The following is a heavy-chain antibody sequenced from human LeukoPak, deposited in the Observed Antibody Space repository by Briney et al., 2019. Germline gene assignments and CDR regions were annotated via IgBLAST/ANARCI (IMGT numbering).Heavy chain of an antibody. V-gene: IGHV3-66*01. Sequence: PGGSLRLSCAASEFSVSDNYMSWVRQAPGKGLDWVSGIYSGGRTYYADSVKDRFTISRDNSKNTLYLQMNSLRAEDTAVYYCARDGIYGDYVWGQGTLVTVSS. CDR2: IYSGGRT. CDR1: EFSVSDNY. D-gene: IGHD4-17*01. CDR3: ARDGIYGDYV. J-gene: IGHJ4*02.